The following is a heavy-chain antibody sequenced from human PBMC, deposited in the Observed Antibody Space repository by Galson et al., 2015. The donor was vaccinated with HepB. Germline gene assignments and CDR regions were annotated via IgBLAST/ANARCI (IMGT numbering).Heavy chain of an antibody. CDR2: INPSGGST. D-gene: IGHD4-11*01. CDR1: GYAFTSYY. CDR3: ARDMTTVTTSVLDY. V-gene: IGHV1-46*01. Sequence: QSGAEVKKPGESLRISCKASGYAFTSYYMHWVRQAPGQGLEWMGIINPSGGSTSYAQKFQGRVTMTRDTSTSTVYMELSSLRSEDTAVYYCARDMTTVTTSVLDYWGQGTLVTVSS. J-gene: IGHJ4*02.